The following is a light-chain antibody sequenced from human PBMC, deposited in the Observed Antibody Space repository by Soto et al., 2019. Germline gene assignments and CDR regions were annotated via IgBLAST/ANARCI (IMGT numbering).Light chain of an antibody. CDR1: QGIDRW. J-gene: IGKJ4*01. Sequence: DIQMTQSPSSLSASVGDRVTITCRASQGIDRWLAWYQQKPGKAPKVVIYAASSLRSGVPSRFSGSGSGTDFSLTISSLQTEDLATYYCKQSKSFPLTFGGGTKVEIK. CDR2: AAS. V-gene: IGKV1-12*01. CDR3: KQSKSFPLT.